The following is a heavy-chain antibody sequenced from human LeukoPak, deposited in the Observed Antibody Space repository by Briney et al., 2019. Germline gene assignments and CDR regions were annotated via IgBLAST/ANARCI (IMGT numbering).Heavy chain of an antibody. Sequence: GASVEVSCKASGYTFTSYGISWVRQAPGQGLEWLGWISTYNGNTHYAQKLQGRVTMTTDTSTTTAYMELRSLRSDDTAVYYCARDYRTGFDYWGQGTLATVSS. J-gene: IGHJ4*02. CDR3: ARDYRTGFDY. CDR1: GYTFTSYG. D-gene: IGHD7-27*01. CDR2: ISTYNGNT. V-gene: IGHV1-18*01.